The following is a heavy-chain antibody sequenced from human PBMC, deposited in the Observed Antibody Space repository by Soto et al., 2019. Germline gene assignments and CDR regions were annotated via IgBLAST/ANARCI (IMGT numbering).Heavy chain of an antibody. D-gene: IGHD3-22*01. CDR2: IIPIFGTA. V-gene: IGHV1-69*13. Sequence: ASVKVSCKASGGTFSSYAISWVRQAPGQGLEWMGGIIPIFGTANYAQKFQGRVTITADESTSTAYMELSSLRSEDTAVYYCARDPPHYYDSSGPSGDAFDIWGQGTMVTVSS. CDR1: GGTFSSYA. J-gene: IGHJ3*02. CDR3: ARDPPHYYDSSGPSGDAFDI.